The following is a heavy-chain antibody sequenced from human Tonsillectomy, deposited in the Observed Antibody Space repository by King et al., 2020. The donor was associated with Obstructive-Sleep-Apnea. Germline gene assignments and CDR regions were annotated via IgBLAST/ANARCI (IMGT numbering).Heavy chain of an antibody. D-gene: IGHD3-16*01. V-gene: IGHV1-46*03. Sequence: EQLVQSGAEVKKPGASVKVSCKASGYTFSNFYMHWVRQAPGQGLEWMGIINPSGGSTNYAEKFQGRVTMTKDTSTSTVYMELSSLSSEDTAVYYCASLGKGELPQQSFYYYGLDVWGQGTTVTVSS. CDR1: GYTFSNFY. J-gene: IGHJ6*02. CDR3: ASLGKGELPQQSFYYYGLDV. CDR2: INPSGGST.